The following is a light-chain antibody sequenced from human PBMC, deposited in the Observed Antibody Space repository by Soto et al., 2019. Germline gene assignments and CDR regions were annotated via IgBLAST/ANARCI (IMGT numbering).Light chain of an antibody. J-gene: IGKJ5*01. V-gene: IGKV3-11*01. CDR1: QSVSSY. Sequence: EIVLTQSAATLSLSPGERATLSCRASQSVSSYLAWYQQKPGQAPRLLIYDASNRATGIPARFSGSGSGTDFTLTISSLEPEDCAVYYCQQRSNWPPAITFGQGIRLEIK. CDR2: DAS. CDR3: QQRSNWPPAIT.